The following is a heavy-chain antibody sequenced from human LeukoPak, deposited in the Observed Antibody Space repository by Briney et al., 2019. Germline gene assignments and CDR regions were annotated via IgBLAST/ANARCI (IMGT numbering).Heavy chain of an antibody. CDR3: AGVGSIWVSYGMDV. CDR1: GYTFTSYG. CDR2: ISAYNGNT. V-gene: IGHV1-18*01. J-gene: IGHJ6*02. D-gene: IGHD3-16*01. Sequence: ASVKVSCKASGYTFTSYGISWVRQAPGQGLEWMGWISAYNGNTNYAQKLQGRVTMTTDTSTSTAYMELRSLRSDDTAVYYCAGVGSIWVSYGMDVWGQGTTVTVSS.